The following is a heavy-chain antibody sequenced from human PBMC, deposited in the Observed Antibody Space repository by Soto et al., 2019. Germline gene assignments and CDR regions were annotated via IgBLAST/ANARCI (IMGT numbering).Heavy chain of an antibody. CDR3: ARDEVVTALLDY. CDR1: GFTFSSFG. J-gene: IGHJ4*02. D-gene: IGHD2-21*01. V-gene: IGHV3-33*01. Sequence: GGSLRLSCAASGFTFSSFGMHWVRQAPGKGLEWVAVIWYDGSNKYYADSVKGRFTISRDNSKNTLYLQMNSLRAEDTAVYYCARDEVVTALLDYWGQGTLVTAPQ. CDR2: IWYDGSNK.